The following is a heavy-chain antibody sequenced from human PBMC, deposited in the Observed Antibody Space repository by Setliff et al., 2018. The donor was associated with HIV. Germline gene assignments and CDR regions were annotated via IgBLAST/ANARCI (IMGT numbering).Heavy chain of an antibody. V-gene: IGHV3-21*04. CDR1: GFIFSKYS. D-gene: IGHD6-13*01. CDR2: ITSRSADI. Sequence: PGGSLRLSCVGSGFIFSKYSLTWVRQAPGKGLEWVSSITSRSADIYYADSVRGRFTISRDNARNSLVLQMNNLRAEDTAVYYCARAAKTPYSSSWSIPGAFDIWGQGTMVTVSS. J-gene: IGHJ3*02. CDR3: ARAAKTPYSSSWSIPGAFDI.